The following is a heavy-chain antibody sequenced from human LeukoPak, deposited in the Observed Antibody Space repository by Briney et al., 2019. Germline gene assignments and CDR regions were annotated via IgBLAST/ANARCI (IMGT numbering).Heavy chain of an antibody. J-gene: IGHJ3*02. D-gene: IGHD6-19*01. CDR3: ATGDRSGHPEVFDM. V-gene: IGHV4-59*11. CDR1: GVSTSTHY. Sequence: PSETLSLTCTVSGVSTSTHYWSWIRQPPGKGLEWIGYIYDIGSTDYNPSLKSRVTISRDLSKNQVSLRLTSVTAADTAMYYCATGDRSGHPEVFDMWGQGTMVIVSS. CDR2: IYDIGST.